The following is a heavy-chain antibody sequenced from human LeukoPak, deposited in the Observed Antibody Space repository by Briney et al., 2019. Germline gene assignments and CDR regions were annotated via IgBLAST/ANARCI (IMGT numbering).Heavy chain of an antibody. Sequence: GGSLRLSCEGSGFTFSNYWMGWVRQAPGKGLQWVANIKADGSEKYYVDSVKGRFTISRDNAKNSLYLQMNSLRAEDTAVYYCAKTKRPLRFLEWLSAPSRRNYMDVWGKGTTVTVSS. D-gene: IGHD3-3*01. CDR3: AKTKRPLRFLEWLSAPSRRNYMDV. CDR1: GFTFSNYW. J-gene: IGHJ6*03. CDR2: IKADGSEK. V-gene: IGHV3-7*03.